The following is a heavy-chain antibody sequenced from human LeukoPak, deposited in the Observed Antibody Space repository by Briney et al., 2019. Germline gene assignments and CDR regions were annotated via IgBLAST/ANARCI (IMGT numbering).Heavy chain of an antibody. CDR2: INPSGGST. CDR3: ARDRLPATAGY. V-gene: IGHV1-46*01. Sequence: GASVKVSCKASGYTFTSYYMHWVRQAPGQGLEWMGIINPSGGSTSYPQKFQGRVTMTRDTSTSTVYMELSSLRSEDTAVYYCARDRLPATAGYWGQGTLVTVSS. J-gene: IGHJ4*02. D-gene: IGHD2-2*01. CDR1: GYTFTSYY.